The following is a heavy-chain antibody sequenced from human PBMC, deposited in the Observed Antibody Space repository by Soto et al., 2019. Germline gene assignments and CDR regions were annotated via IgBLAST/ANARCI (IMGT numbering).Heavy chain of an antibody. CDR1: GGTFSSYA. CDR3: ARWSYSSSGYYGMDV. J-gene: IGHJ6*02. Sequence: QVQLVQSGAEVKKPGSSVKVSCKASGGTFSSYAISWVRQAPGQGLEWMGGIIPIFGTANYAQKFQGRVPITADKPTSTAYMGLSRLRSEDTAVYYCARWSYSSSGYYGMDVWGQGCTVTVSS. CDR2: IIPIFGTA. V-gene: IGHV1-69*06. D-gene: IGHD6-6*01.